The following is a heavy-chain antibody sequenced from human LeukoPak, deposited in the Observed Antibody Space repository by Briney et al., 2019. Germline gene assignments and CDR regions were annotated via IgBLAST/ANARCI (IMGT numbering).Heavy chain of an antibody. D-gene: IGHD6-6*01. Sequence: ASVKVSCKASGYTFTGYYMHWVRQAPGQGLEWMGWINPNCGGTNYAQKFQGRVTMTRDTSISTAYMELSRLRSDDTAVYYCARVGSNGVGIKYSRMLRGAFDYWGQGTLVTVSS. J-gene: IGHJ4*02. CDR1: GYTFTGYY. V-gene: IGHV1-2*02. CDR2: INPNCGGT. CDR3: ARVGSNGVGIKYSRMLRGAFDY.